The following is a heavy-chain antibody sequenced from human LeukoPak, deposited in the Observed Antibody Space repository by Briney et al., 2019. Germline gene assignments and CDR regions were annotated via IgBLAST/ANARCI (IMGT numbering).Heavy chain of an antibody. CDR1: GYTFTGYY. D-gene: IGHD2-21*01. CDR2: INPSGGST. V-gene: IGHV1-46*03. J-gene: IGHJ4*02. Sequence: ASVKVSCKASGYTFTGYYMHWVRQAPGQGLEWMGIINPSGGSTSYAQKFQGRVTMTRDTSTSTVYMELSSLRSEDTAVYYCATYCGGDCQDFDYWGQGTLVTVSS. CDR3: ATYCGGDCQDFDY.